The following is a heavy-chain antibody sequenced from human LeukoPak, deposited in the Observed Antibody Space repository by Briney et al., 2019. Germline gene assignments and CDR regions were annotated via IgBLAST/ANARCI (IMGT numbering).Heavy chain of an antibody. D-gene: IGHD6-13*01. CDR2: IHYSGSP. Sequence: SETLSLTCTVSGGSISSNSYYWGWIRQPPGKGLEWIGRIHYSGSPYYNPSLKSRVTISVDTSKNQFSLRLSSVTAADTAVYYCASSLGYSSSRRYWYFDLWGRGTLVTVSS. J-gene: IGHJ2*01. CDR1: GGSISSNSYY. CDR3: ASSLGYSSSRRYWYFDL. V-gene: IGHV4-39*01.